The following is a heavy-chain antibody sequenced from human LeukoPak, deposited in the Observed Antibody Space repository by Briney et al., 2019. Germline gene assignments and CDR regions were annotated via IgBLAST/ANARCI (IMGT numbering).Heavy chain of an antibody. D-gene: IGHD1-26*01. Sequence: GGSLRLSCAASGFTFSSYWMSWVRQAPGKGLEWVANIKQDGSEKYYVDSVKGRFTISRDNAKNSLYLQMNSLRAEDTAVYYCARIKGDRSWEPFPFDYWGQGTLVTVSS. V-gene: IGHV3-7*01. CDR3: ARIKGDRSWEPFPFDY. CDR1: GFTFSSYW. CDR2: IKQDGSEK. J-gene: IGHJ4*02.